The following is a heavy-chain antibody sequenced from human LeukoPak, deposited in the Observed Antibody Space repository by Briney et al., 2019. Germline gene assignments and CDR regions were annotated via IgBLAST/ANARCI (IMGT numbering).Heavy chain of an antibody. V-gene: IGHV3-30*02. CDR3: ARAGSSGWYHNDY. CDR2: IRYDGSNK. J-gene: IGHJ4*02. Sequence: GGSLRLSCAASGFTFSSYGMHWVRQAPGKGLEWVAFIRYDGSNKYYADSVKGRFTISRDNSKNTLYLQMNSLRAEDTALYHCARAGSSGWYHNDYWGQGTLVTVSS. CDR1: GFTFSSYG. D-gene: IGHD6-19*01.